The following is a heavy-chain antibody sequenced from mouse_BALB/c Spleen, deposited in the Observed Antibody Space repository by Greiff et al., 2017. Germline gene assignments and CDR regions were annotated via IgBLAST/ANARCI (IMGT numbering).Heavy chain of an antibody. CDR1: GYSITSDYA. Sequence: EVQLQESGPGLVKPSQSLSLTCTVTGYSITSDYAWNWIRQFPGNKLEWMGYISYSGSTSYNPSLKSRISITRDTSKNQFFLQLNSVTTEDTATYYCARIDYDWFAYWGQGTLVTVSA. CDR3: ARIDYDWFAY. CDR2: ISYSGST. D-gene: IGHD2-4*01. J-gene: IGHJ3*01. V-gene: IGHV3-2*02.